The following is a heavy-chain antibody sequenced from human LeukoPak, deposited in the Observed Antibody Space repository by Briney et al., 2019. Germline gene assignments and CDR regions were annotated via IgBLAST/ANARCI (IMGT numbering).Heavy chain of an antibody. J-gene: IGHJ4*02. V-gene: IGHV1-69*04. CDR2: IIPILGIA. Sequence: SVKVSCKASGGAFSSYAISWVRQAPGQGLEWMGRIIPILGIANYAQKFQGRVTITADKSTSTAYMELSSLRSEDTAVYYCARDSGYDLGGGYWGQGTLVTVSS. CDR3: ARDSGYDLGGGY. CDR1: GGAFSSYA. D-gene: IGHD5-12*01.